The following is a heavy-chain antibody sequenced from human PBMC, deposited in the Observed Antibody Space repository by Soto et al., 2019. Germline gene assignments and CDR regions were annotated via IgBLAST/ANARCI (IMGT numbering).Heavy chain of an antibody. CDR2: INHSGGT. J-gene: IGHJ4*02. V-gene: IGHV4-34*01. CDR1: GGSFSGYY. D-gene: IGHD3-22*01. CDR3: ARGNDSSGYYSPFDY. Sequence: PSETLSLTCAVYGGSFSGYYWSWIRQPPGKGLEWIGEINHSGGTNYNPSLKSRVTISVDTSKNQFSLKLSSVTAADTAVYYCARGNDSSGYYSPFDYWGQGTLVTVSS.